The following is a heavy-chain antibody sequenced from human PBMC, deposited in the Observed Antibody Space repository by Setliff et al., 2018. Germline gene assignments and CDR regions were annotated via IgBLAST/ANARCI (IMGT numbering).Heavy chain of an antibody. CDR3: ARDRLDFVVLPAASCVDP. J-gene: IGHJ5*02. CDR1: GYTFTNYG. D-gene: IGHD2-2*01. CDR2: IGSYNANT. Sequence: ASVKDSCKASGYTFTNYGITWVRQAPGQGLEWMGWIGSYNANTLYAREFQGRVPMTTDAPTSTANMEPRSLRSDDTAIYYCARDRLDFVVLPAASCVDPWGQGTLVTVSS. V-gene: IGHV1-18*01.